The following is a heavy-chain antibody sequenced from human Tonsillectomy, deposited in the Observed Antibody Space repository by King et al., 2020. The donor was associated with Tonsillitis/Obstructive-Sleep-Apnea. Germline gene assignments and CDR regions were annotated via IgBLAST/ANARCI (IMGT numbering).Heavy chain of an antibody. CDR1: GGSISSYY. V-gene: IGHV4-59*01. D-gene: IGHD3-16*02. CDR2: IYYSGST. CDR3: ARVDYDYVWGSYRYGSGWFDP. Sequence: VQLQESGPGLVKPSETLSLTCTVSGGSISSYYWSWIRQPPGKGLEWIGYIYYSGSTNYNPSLKSRVTISVDTSKNQFSLKLSSVTAADTAVYYCARVDYDYVWGSYRYGSGWFDPWGQGTLVTVSS. J-gene: IGHJ5*02.